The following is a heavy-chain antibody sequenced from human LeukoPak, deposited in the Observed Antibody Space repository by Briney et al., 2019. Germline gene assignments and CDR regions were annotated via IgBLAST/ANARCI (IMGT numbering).Heavy chain of an antibody. CDR1: GASISSVGDY. CDR3: ARGPYYDSSGHSYDY. D-gene: IGHD3-22*01. J-gene: IGHJ4*02. V-gene: IGHV4-31*03. CDR2: IYYSGST. Sequence: SHTLSLTCTVSGASISSVGDYWSWIRQHPGKGLEWIGYIYYSGSTYYNPSLKSRVTVSEDTSKNQFSLKLSSVTAADTAVYYCARGPYYDSSGHSYDYWGQGTLVTVSS.